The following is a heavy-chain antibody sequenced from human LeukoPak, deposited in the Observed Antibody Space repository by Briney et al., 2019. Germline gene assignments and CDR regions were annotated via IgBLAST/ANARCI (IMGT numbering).Heavy chain of an antibody. J-gene: IGHJ6*02. Sequence: SETLSLTCAVYGGSFSGYYWSWIRQPPRNGLDWIGEINHSGSTNYNPSLKSRVTISVDTSKNQFSLKLSSVTAADTAVYYCARVPTVTQYYYYYGMDVWGQGTTVTVSS. CDR2: INHSGST. CDR3: ARVPTVTQYYYYYGMDV. D-gene: IGHD4-17*01. V-gene: IGHV4-34*01. CDR1: GGSFSGYY.